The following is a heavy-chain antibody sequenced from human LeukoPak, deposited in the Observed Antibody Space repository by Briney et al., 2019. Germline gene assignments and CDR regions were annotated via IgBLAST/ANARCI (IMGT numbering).Heavy chain of an antibody. D-gene: IGHD2-15*01. Sequence: ASVKVSCKASGYSFNNMHWVRQAPGQGLEWMGIINPSGGSTSYAQKFQGRVTMTRGTSTSTVYMELSSLTSEDTAVYYCARDGGYCVDPWGQGTLVTVSS. V-gene: IGHV1-46*02. J-gene: IGHJ5*02. CDR3: ARDGGYCVDP. CDR1: GYSFNN. CDR2: INPSGGST.